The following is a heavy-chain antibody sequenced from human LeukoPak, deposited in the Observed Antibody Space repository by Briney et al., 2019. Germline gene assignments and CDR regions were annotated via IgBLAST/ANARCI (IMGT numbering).Heavy chain of an antibody. CDR3: ARIAAADTGTRSYFDY. J-gene: IGHJ4*02. V-gene: IGHV3-33*01. D-gene: IGHD6-13*01. Sequence: PGRSLRLSCAASGFTFSSYGMHWVRQAPGKGLEWVAVIWYDGSNKYYADSVKGRFTISRDNSKNTLYLQVNSLRAEDTAVYYCARIAAADTGTRSYFDYWGQGTLVTVSS. CDR2: IWYDGSNK. CDR1: GFTFSSYG.